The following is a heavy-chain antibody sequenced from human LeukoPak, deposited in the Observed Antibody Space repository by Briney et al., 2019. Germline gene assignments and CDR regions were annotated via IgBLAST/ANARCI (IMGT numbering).Heavy chain of an antibody. D-gene: IGHD3-10*01. Sequence: PSETLSLTCTVSAGSILSSSYYWGWIRQPPGKGLEWIGSIHYSGTTSYNPSLKSRVTISVDTSKNQFSLKLSSVTAADTAVYYCARPVLLWFGRDRGTAFDIWGQGTMVTVSS. CDR1: AGSILSSSYY. CDR2: IHYSGTT. V-gene: IGHV4-39*07. CDR3: ARPVLLWFGRDRGTAFDI. J-gene: IGHJ3*02.